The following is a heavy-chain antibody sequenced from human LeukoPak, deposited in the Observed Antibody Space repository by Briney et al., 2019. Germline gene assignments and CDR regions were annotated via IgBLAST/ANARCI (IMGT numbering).Heavy chain of an antibody. Sequence: AGGSLRLSCAVSGFTLSNYWMSWVRQAPGKGLEWVANIKQDGSEKYYVDSVKGRFTISRDNAKNSLYLQMNSLRAEDTAVYYCARDRVVVVNYYYYYMDVWGKGTTVTVSS. V-gene: IGHV3-7*01. CDR3: ARDRVVVVNYYYYYMDV. J-gene: IGHJ6*03. CDR2: IKQDGSEK. D-gene: IGHD2-2*01. CDR1: GFTLSNYW.